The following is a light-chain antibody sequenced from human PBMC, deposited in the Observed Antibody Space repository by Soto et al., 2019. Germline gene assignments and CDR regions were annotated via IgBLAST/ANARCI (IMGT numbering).Light chain of an antibody. CDR2: DVS. CDR3: SSYTGTNKEF. CDR1: SSDVDVYTS. J-gene: IGLJ2*01. Sequence: QSALTQPASVSGSPGQSITISCTGISSDVDVYTSVSWYQQHPGKAPKLKIYDVSTRPSGVSDRFSGSKSGNTASLTISGLQADDEADYYCSSYTGTNKEFFGGGTKLTVL. V-gene: IGLV2-14*03.